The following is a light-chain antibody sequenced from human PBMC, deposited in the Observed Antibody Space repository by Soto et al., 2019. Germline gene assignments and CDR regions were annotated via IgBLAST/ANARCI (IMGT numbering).Light chain of an antibody. CDR3: QQYGSSPRT. V-gene: IGKV3-20*01. Sequence: EIVLTQSPATLSLSPGERATLSCRASQSVSSYLAWYQQKPGQAPRLLIYDASNRATGIPDRFSGGGSATDFTLTVSRLEPEDFAVYYCQQYGSSPRTFGQGTKLEIK. CDR2: DAS. CDR1: QSVSSY. J-gene: IGKJ2*01.